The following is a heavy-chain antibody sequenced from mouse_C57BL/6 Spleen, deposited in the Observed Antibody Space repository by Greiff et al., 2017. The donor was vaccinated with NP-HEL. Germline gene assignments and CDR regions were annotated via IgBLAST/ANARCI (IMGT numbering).Heavy chain of an antibody. CDR1: GYTFTSYW. Sequence: QVQLQQPGAELVKPGASVKLSCKASGYTFTSYWMHWVKQRPGQGLEWIGMIHPNSGSTNYNEKFKSKATLTVDKSSSTAYMQLSSLTSGDSAVYYCASGGNELAYWGQGTLVTVSA. CDR3: ASGGNELAY. J-gene: IGHJ3*01. V-gene: IGHV1-64*01. CDR2: IHPNSGST. D-gene: IGHD1-1*02.